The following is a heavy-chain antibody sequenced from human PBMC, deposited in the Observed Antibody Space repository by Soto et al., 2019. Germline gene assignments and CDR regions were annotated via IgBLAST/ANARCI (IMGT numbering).Heavy chain of an antibody. V-gene: IGHV4-34*01. CDR3: ARAGGRITMVRGVPNWFDP. CDR2: INHSGST. J-gene: IGHJ5*02. CDR1: GGSFSGYY. Sequence: PSATLSLTCAVYGGSFSGYYWSWIRQPPGKGLEWIGEINHSGSTNYNPSLKSRVTISVDTSKNQFSLKLSSVTAADTAVYYCARAGGRITMVRGVPNWFDPWGQGTLVTVSS. D-gene: IGHD3-10*01.